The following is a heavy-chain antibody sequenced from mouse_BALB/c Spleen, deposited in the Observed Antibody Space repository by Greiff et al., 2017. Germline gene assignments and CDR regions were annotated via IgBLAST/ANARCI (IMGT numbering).Heavy chain of an antibody. CDR1: GFTFSSFG. CDR2: ISSGSSTI. V-gene: IGHV5-17*02. CDR3: ARGDYDYDYAMDY. Sequence: DVMLVESGGGLVQPGGSRKLSCAASGFTFSSFGMHWVRQAPEKGLEWVAYISSGSSTIYYADTVKGRFTISRDNPKNTLFLQMTSLRSEDTAMYYCARGDYDYDYAMDYWGQGTSVTVSS. J-gene: IGHJ4*01. D-gene: IGHD2-4*01.